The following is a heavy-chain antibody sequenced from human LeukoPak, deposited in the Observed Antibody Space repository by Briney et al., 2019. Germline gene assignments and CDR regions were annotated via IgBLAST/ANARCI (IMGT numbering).Heavy chain of an antibody. CDR1: GCTFSSYA. J-gene: IGHJ5*02. CDR3: ARGLGYCSSTSCYSGWFDP. V-gene: IGHV1-69*13. Sequence: SVKVSCKASGCTFSSYAISWVRQAPGQGLEWMGGIIPIFGTANYAQKFQGRVTITADESTSTAYMELSSLRSEDTAVYYCARGLGYCSSTSCYSGWFDPWGQGTLVTVSS. D-gene: IGHD2-2*01. CDR2: IIPIFGTA.